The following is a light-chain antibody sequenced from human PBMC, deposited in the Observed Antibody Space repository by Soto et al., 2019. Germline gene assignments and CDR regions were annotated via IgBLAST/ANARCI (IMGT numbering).Light chain of an antibody. CDR1: SSDVGGYNY. V-gene: IGLV2-14*01. J-gene: IGLJ2*01. Sequence: QSALTQPASVSGSPGQSITISCTGTSSDVGGYNYVSWYQQHPVKAPKLMIYDVTNRPSGVSNRFSGSKSGNTASLAISGLQAEDEADYDCSSYTSSSTHVVFGGGTKLTVL. CDR2: DVT. CDR3: SSYTSSSTHVV.